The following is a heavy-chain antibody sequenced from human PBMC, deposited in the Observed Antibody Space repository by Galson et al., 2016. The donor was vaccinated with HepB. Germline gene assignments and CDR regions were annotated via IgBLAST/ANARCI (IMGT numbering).Heavy chain of an antibody. CDR3: VGGHYEH. Sequence: SLRLSCAASGFSFRSEDMNWVRRAPGKGLEWVSYISTSGSGTYYADSVRGRFTISRDNAKSSLYVQMNNLRAEDTAVYYCVGGHYEHWGQGTLVTVSS. V-gene: IGHV3-48*03. CDR1: GFSFRSED. D-gene: IGHD3-10*01. CDR2: ISTSGSGT. J-gene: IGHJ1*01.